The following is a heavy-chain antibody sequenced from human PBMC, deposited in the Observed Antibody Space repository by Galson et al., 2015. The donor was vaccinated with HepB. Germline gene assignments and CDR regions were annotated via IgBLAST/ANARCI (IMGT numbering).Heavy chain of an antibody. CDR3: GQYPTHPTDS. Sequence: SLRLSCAASGFTFSSYAFSWVRQAPGKGLEWVSASGTSGGTYYADSVKGRFTISRDNSKSTVYLQMNGLRADDTAVYYCGQYPTHPTDSWGRGTLVIVSA. CDR2: SGTSGGT. V-gene: IGHV3-23*01. CDR1: GFTFSSYA. D-gene: IGHD2-2*02. J-gene: IGHJ5*01.